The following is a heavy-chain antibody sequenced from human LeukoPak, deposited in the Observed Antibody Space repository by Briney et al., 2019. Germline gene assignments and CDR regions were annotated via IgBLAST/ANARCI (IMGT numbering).Heavy chain of an antibody. CDR1: GYLFTGYF. Sequence: GASVKVSCKTSGYLFTGYFIHWVRQAPGQGLEWMGWINPNSGATNFAQKFQGRVTMTRDTSISTAYMELTSLRSDDTAVYYCARDSSYSSVMDVWGNGTTVTVSS. D-gene: IGHD2-15*01. J-gene: IGHJ6*03. V-gene: IGHV1-2*02. CDR3: ARDSSYSSVMDV. CDR2: INPNSGAT.